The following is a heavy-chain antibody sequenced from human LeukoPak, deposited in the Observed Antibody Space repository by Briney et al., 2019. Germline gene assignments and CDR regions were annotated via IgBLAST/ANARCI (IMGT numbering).Heavy chain of an antibody. Sequence: PGGSLRLSCVASGFTFSSYGMHWVRQAPGKGLEWVSALDSGGNLYYADSVKGRFTISRDIFKNTLYLQMNSLRAGDTAVYYCAARPDAAPGPFDYWGQGTLLTVSS. CDR3: AARPDAAPGPFDY. D-gene: IGHD2-15*01. CDR2: LDSGGNL. J-gene: IGHJ4*02. V-gene: IGHV3-NL1*01. CDR1: GFTFSSYG.